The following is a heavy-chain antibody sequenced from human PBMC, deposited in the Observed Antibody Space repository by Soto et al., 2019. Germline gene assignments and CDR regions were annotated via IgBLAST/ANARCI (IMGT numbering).Heavy chain of an antibody. CDR3: ARHGVLYYYGSGMSYYYYMDV. Sequence: PRGSLKISCKGSGYSFTSYWIGWVRQMPGKGLEWMGIIYPGDSDTRYSPSFQGQVTISADKSISTAYLQWSSLKASDTAMYYCARHGVLYYYGSGMSYYYYMDVWGKGTTVTVSS. CDR1: GYSFTSYW. J-gene: IGHJ6*03. D-gene: IGHD3-10*01. CDR2: IYPGDSDT. V-gene: IGHV5-51*01.